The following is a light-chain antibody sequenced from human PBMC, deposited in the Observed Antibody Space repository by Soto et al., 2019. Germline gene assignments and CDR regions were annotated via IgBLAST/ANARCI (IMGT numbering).Light chain of an antibody. CDR1: QSVSSY. CDR2: DAS. Sequence: EIVLTQSPATLSLSPGERATLSCRARQSVSSYLAWYQQKPGQAPRLLLYDASNRTTGIPARFSGSGSGTDFTLTISSLEPEDFAVYYCQQRSNWPPTFGQGTKLEIK. CDR3: QQRSNWPPT. J-gene: IGKJ2*01. V-gene: IGKV3-11*01.